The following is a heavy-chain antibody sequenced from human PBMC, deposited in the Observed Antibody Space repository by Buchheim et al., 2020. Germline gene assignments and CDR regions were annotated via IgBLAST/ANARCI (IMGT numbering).Heavy chain of an antibody. V-gene: IGHV3-7*01. Sequence: EVRLVESGGDLVQPGGSLRLSCAASEFTFSDYWMRWVRQAPGKGLEWVANTRQDGRENYYVDSVKGRFTISRDNAQKLLYLQMNSLRAEDTAVYYCARGGTWDSYYFGMDVWGQGTT. J-gene: IGHJ6*02. D-gene: IGHD2-15*01. CDR1: EFTFSDYW. CDR3: ARGGTWDSYYFGMDV. CDR2: TRQDGREN.